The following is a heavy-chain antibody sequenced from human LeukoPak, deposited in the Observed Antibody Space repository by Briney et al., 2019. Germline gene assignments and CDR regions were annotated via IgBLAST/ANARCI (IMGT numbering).Heavy chain of an antibody. CDR3: ASSSSWYLGLKY. CDR1: GYTFTDDY. Sequence: ASVKVSCKASGYTFTDDYVHWVRQAPGQGLEWMGWINPNSGVTNYAQKFQGRVTMTRDMSISTAYMELSRLRSDDTAVYYCASSSSWYLGLKYWGQGTLVTVSS. J-gene: IGHJ4*02. D-gene: IGHD6-13*01. CDR2: INPNSGVT. V-gene: IGHV1-2*02.